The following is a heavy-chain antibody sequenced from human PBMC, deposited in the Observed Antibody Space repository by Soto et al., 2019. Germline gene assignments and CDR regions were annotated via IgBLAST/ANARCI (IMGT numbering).Heavy chain of an antibody. V-gene: IGHV3-7*01. D-gene: IGHD3-3*01. J-gene: IGHJ5*02. Sequence: EVQLVESGGGLVQPGGSLRLSCAASGFTFSSYWMSWVRQAPGKGLEWVANIKQDGSEKYYVDSVKGRFTISRDNAKTSLYLQMNSLRAEDTAVYYCAREGPLFFGVVGNWFDPWGQGTLVTVSS. CDR3: AREGPLFFGVVGNWFDP. CDR1: GFTFSSYW. CDR2: IKQDGSEK.